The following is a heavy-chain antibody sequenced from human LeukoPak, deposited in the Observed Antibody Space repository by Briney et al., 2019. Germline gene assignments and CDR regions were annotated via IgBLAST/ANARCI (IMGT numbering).Heavy chain of an antibody. V-gene: IGHV4-4*02. D-gene: IGHD3-3*01. CDR3: ARDLSSDFWSGYFDY. Sequence: SETLSLTCAVSGGSISSSNWWSWVRQPPGKGLEWIGEIYHSGSTNYNPSLKSRATISVDKSKNQFSLKLSSVTAADTAVYYCARDLSSDFWSGYFDYWGQGTLVTVSS. CDR1: GGSISSSNW. CDR2: IYHSGST. J-gene: IGHJ4*02.